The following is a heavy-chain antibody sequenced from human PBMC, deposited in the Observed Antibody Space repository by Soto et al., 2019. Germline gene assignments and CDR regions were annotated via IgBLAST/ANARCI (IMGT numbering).Heavy chain of an antibody. CDR1: GGSISSYY. J-gene: IGHJ6*03. Sequence: QVQLQESGPGLVKPSETLSLTCTVSGGSISSYYWSWIRQPPGKGLEWIGYIYYSGSTNYNPSLKSRVTISVDTSKNQFSLKLNSVADADTAVYYCARRITFFGVVTDYYMDVWGKGTTVTVSS. D-gene: IGHD3-3*01. V-gene: IGHV4-59*01. CDR3: ARRITFFGVVTDYYMDV. CDR2: IYYSGST.